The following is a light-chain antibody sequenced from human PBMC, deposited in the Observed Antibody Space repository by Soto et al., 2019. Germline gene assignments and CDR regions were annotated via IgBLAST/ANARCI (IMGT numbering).Light chain of an antibody. V-gene: IGKV4-1*01. J-gene: IGKJ5*01. CDR1: QSVLSSSDSKNY. Sequence: DIVMTQSPDSLAVSLGERATINCKSSQSVLSSSDSKNYLAWHQQKPGQPPKLLIYWASTRESGVPERFSGSGPGTDFALTISSLQAEDVAVYYCQQYYSNPITFGQGTRLEIK. CDR3: QQYYSNPIT. CDR2: WAS.